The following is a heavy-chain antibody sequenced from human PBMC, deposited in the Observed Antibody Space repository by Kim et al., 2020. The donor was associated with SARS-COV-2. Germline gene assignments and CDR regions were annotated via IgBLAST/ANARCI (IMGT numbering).Heavy chain of an antibody. CDR3: ARDQGGSYSSLWY. Sequence: YAQGFTGRFVFSLDTSVSTAYLQISSLKAEDTAVYYCARDQGGSYSSLWYWGQGTLVTVSS. V-gene: IGHV7-4-1*02. D-gene: IGHD1-26*01. J-gene: IGHJ4*02.